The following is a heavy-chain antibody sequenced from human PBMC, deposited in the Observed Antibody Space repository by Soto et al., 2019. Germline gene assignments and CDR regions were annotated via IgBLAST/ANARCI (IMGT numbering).Heavy chain of an antibody. D-gene: IGHD3-16*02. CDR1: GYTFSSYG. V-gene: IGHV1-18*01. CDR3: ARDRRDYVWGSYRSYSDY. J-gene: IGHJ4*02. Sequence: GASVKVSCKASGYTFSSYGITWVRQAPGQGLEWMGWISGYNGYTNYAQKFQDRVTVTTDTSTTTAYLKLRSLTSDDTAVYYCARDRRDYVWGSYRSYSDYWGQGTQVTVSS. CDR2: ISGYNGYT.